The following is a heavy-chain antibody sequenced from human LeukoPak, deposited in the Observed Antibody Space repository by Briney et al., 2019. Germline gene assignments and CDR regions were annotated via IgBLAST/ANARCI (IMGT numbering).Heavy chain of an antibody. Sequence: GESLKISCAASGFTFSSYGMHWVRQAPGKGLEWVAVIWHDGSNKYYADSVKGRFTISRDNSKNTLYLQMNSLRAEDTAVYYCARELGIIWGQGTMVTVSS. CDR1: GFTFSSYG. CDR3: ARELGII. J-gene: IGHJ3*02. CDR2: IWHDGSNK. V-gene: IGHV3-33*01.